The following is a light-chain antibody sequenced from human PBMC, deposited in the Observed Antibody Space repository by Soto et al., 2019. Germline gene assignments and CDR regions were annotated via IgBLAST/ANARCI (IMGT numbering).Light chain of an antibody. CDR3: SSYTTSNTRQIV. J-gene: IGLJ1*01. Sequence: QSVLTQPASVSGSPGQSINISCTGTSSEVGGYKYVSWYQHHPGKAPKLIIYDVSNRPSGVSNPFSGSKSGNTASLTISGLQPEDEADYYCSSYTTSNTRQIVFGTGTKVTVL. CDR1: SSEVGGYKY. CDR2: DVS. V-gene: IGLV2-14*03.